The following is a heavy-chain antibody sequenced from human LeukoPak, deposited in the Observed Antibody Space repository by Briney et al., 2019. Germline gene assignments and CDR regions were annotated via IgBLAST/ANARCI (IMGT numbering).Heavy chain of an antibody. CDR3: ARQKCTSTSCLTKDAFDI. V-gene: IGHV4-4*09. CDR2: IYTSGST. Sequence: SETLSLTCTVSGSISSYYWSWIRQPPGKGLEWIGYIYTSGSTNYHPSLKSRVTISVDTPTNQFSLDLSSVTAADTAVYYCARQKCTSTSCLTKDAFDIWAKGQWSPSLQ. D-gene: IGHD2-2*01. CDR1: GSISSYY. J-gene: IGHJ3*02.